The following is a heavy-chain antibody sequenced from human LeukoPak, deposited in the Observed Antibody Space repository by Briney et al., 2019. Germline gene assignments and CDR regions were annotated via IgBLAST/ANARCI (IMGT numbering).Heavy chain of an antibody. Sequence: SETLSLTCTVSGGSISSGDYYWNWIRQPPGKGLEWIGYIYYSGSTNYNPSLKSRVTISVDTSKNQFSLKLSSVTAADTAVYYCARAAYSGSYHSDYWGQGTLVTVSS. V-gene: IGHV4-61*08. D-gene: IGHD1-26*01. CDR3: ARAAYSGSYHSDY. CDR2: IYYSGST. J-gene: IGHJ4*02. CDR1: GGSISSGDYY.